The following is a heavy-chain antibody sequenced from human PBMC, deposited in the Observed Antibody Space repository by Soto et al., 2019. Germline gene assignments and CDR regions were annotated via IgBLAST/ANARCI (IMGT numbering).Heavy chain of an antibody. CDR1: GGTFSSYA. Sequence: QVQLVQSWAEVKKPGSSVKVSCNASGGTFSSYAISWVRQAPGQGLEWMGGIIPIFGTANSAQKFQGRVTNTADESTSTAYLELSSLSAEDTAVYYSARERGFEASHGFDYCGQGTLVTFSS. D-gene: IGHD3-10*01. CDR3: ARERGFEASHGFDY. CDR2: IIPIFGTA. V-gene: IGHV1-69*01. J-gene: IGHJ4*02.